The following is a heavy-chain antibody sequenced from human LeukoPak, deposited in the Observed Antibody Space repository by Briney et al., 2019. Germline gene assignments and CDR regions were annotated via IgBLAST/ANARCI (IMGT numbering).Heavy chain of an antibody. J-gene: IGHJ4*02. Sequence: SETLSLTCAVYSSFFSTSYRWGWIRQPPGKGLEWIGTFYHPGNTYYNPSLKSRVTISVDPSKNQFSLNLTSVTAAHTAVYYCANVNTVTTAYFDYWGQGTLVTVSS. CDR3: ANVNTVTTAYFDY. D-gene: IGHD4-11*01. CDR1: SSFFSTSYR. CDR2: FYHPGNT. V-gene: IGHV4-38-2*01.